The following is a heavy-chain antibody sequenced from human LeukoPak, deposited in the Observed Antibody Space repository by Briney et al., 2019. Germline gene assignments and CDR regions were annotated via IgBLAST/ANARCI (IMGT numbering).Heavy chain of an antibody. D-gene: IGHD7-27*01. CDR3: ARATLLGIVDY. J-gene: IGHJ4*02. CDR1: GYTFTGYY. CDR2: IIPIFGTA. Sequence: SVKVSCKASGYTFTGYYLHWVRQAPGQGLEWMGGIIPIFGTANYAQKFQGRVTITTDESTSTAYMELSSLRSEDTAVYYCARATLLGIVDYWGRGTLVTVSS. V-gene: IGHV1-69*05.